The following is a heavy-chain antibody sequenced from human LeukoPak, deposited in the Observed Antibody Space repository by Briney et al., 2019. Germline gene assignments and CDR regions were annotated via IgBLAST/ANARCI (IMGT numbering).Heavy chain of an antibody. J-gene: IGHJ4*02. CDR3: AKESYGGGPCDY. Sequence: GGSLRLSCAASGFTFDDYAMHWVRQAPGQGLEWVSGISWNSGSIVYADSVKGRFTISRDNAKDSLYLQMNSLRAEDTALYYCAKESYGGGPCDYWGQGTLVTVSS. D-gene: IGHD4/OR15-4a*01. CDR1: GFTFDDYA. CDR2: ISWNSGSI. V-gene: IGHV3-9*01.